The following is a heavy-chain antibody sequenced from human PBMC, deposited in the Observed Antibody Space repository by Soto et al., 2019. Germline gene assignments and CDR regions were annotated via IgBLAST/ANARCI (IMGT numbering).Heavy chain of an antibody. CDR3: AKDNDLDRDGPFDY. CDR1: GFSFDDYG. J-gene: IGHJ4*02. D-gene: IGHD2-2*03. V-gene: IGHV3-9*01. CDR2: ISWNSGDI. Sequence: EVQLVESGGGSVQPGRSLRLSCAASGFSFDDYGMHWVRQGPGKGLEWVSGISWNSGDIYYADSVKGRFTISRDNAKRYLYLQINSLRTEDTALYYCAKDNDLDRDGPFDYWGQGILVTVSS.